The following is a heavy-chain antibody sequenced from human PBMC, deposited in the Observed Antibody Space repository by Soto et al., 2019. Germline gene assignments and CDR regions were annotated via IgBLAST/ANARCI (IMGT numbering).Heavy chain of an antibody. CDR2: IYSGGST. CDR3: ARPLAVAGTIGVMFDY. Sequence: GGSLRLSCAASGFTFSSNYVSWVRQAPGKGLEWVSVIYSGGSTYYADSGKGGFTNSRDNSKNTLYLQMNSLRAEDTAVYYCARPLAVAGTIGVMFDYWGQGTLVTVSS. CDR1: GFTFSSNY. D-gene: IGHD6-19*01. J-gene: IGHJ4*02. V-gene: IGHV3-66*04.